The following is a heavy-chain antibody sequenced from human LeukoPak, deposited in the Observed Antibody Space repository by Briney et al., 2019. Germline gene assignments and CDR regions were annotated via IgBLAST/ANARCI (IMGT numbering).Heavy chain of an antibody. V-gene: IGHV3-30-3*01. J-gene: IGHJ5*02. D-gene: IGHD6-6*01. CDR3: ANLPEYSSSS. CDR1: GFTFSTYA. CDR2: TSYDDFNK. Sequence: GRSLRLSCAASGFTFSTYAMHWVRQAPGKGLEWVSLTSYDDFNKYYADSVKGRFTISRDNSKNTLYLQMNSLRAEDTAVYYCANLPEYSSSSWGQGTLVTVSS.